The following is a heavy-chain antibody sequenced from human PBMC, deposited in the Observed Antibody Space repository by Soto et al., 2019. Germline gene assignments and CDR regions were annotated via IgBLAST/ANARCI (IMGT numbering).Heavy chain of an antibody. Sequence: SETLSLTCTVSGGSISNYYWTWIRQPAGKGLEWIGRMYTSGSTNYNPSLKSRVTMSVDKSKNQFSLRLTSVTAADTAVYYCARNFGSSGHLRLYDTFDVWGQGTKVTVSS. CDR1: GGSISNYY. V-gene: IGHV4-4*07. CDR2: MYTSGST. D-gene: IGHD3-22*01. J-gene: IGHJ3*01. CDR3: ARNFGSSGHLRLYDTFDV.